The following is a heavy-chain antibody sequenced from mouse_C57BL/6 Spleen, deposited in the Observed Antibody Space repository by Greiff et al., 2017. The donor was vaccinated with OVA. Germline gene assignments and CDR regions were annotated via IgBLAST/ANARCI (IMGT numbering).Heavy chain of an antibody. CDR3: ARGGHDYDGDY. V-gene: IGHV1-50*01. CDR1: GYTFTSYW. J-gene: IGHJ2*01. CDR2: IDPSDSYT. Sequence: QVQLQQPGAELVKPGASVKLSCKASGYTFTSYWMQWVKQRPGQGLEWIGEIDPSDSYTNYNQKFKGKATLTVDTSSSTAYMQLSSLTSEDSAVYYCARGGHDYDGDYWGQGTTLTVSS. D-gene: IGHD2-4*01.